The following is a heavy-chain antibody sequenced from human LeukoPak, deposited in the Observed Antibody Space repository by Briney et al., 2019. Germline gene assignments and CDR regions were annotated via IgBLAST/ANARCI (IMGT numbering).Heavy chain of an antibody. CDR1: GGSISSYY. Sequence: SETLSLTCTVSGGSISSYYWSWIRQPAGKGLEWIGRIYTSGSTNYNPSLKSRVTMSVDTSKTQFSLKLSSVTAADTAVYYCASHPSAAAGLDFDYWGQGTLVTVSS. V-gene: IGHV4-4*07. D-gene: IGHD6-13*01. J-gene: IGHJ4*02. CDR2: IYTSGST. CDR3: ASHPSAAAGLDFDY.